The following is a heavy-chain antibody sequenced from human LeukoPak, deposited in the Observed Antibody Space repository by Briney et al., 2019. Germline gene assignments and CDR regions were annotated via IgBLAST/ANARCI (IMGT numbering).Heavy chain of an antibody. D-gene: IGHD5-12*01. CDR1: GYTFTSYY. Sequence: GASVKVSCKASGYTFTSYYMHWMRQAPGQGLEWMGIINPSGGSTSYAQKFQGRVTMTRDTSTSTVYMELSSLRSEDTAVYYCARDESVGYSGYGWRYSSGCGYWGQGTLVTVSS. CDR2: INPSGGST. CDR3: ARDESVGYSGYGWRYSSGCGY. J-gene: IGHJ4*02. V-gene: IGHV1-46*01.